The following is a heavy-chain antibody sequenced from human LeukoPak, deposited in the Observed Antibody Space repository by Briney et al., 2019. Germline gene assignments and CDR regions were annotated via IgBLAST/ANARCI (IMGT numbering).Heavy chain of an antibody. D-gene: IGHD3-22*01. CDR1: GFSFSDAW. J-gene: IGHJ4*02. CDR2: ISSSGSTI. Sequence: PGGSLRLSCAVSGFSFSDAWMSWVRQAPGKGLEWGSYISSSGSTIYYADSVKSRFTISRDNAKNSLYLQMNSLRAEDTAVYYCARDGGVLELGYYYDSSGYYIWGQGTLVTVSS. CDR3: ARDGGVLELGYYYDSSGYYI. V-gene: IGHV3-11*04.